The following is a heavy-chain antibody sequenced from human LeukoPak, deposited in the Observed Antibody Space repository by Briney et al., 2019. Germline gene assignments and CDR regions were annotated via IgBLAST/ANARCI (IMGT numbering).Heavy chain of an antibody. Sequence: SETLSLTCTVSGGSISSSSYYWGWIRQPPGKGLEWIGEINHSGSTNYNPSLKRRVTISVDTSKNQFSLKLSSVTAADTAVYYCARVGLDYKIDYWGQGTLVTVSS. D-gene: IGHD3/OR15-3a*01. CDR1: GGSISSSSYY. J-gene: IGHJ4*02. CDR3: ARVGLDYKIDY. CDR2: INHSGST. V-gene: IGHV4-39*07.